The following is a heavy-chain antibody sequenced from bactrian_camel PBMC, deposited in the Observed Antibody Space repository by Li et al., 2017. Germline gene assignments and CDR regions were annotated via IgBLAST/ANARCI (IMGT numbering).Heavy chain of an antibody. Sequence: QVQLVESGGGTVQAGGSLRLTCVGSGYTYSSNCMGWFRQVPGKERSGVAAIYTGGDTTWYADSVKGRFTIVVDNAKDTMYLQMNNLNQEDTARYYCAVDRGTGCKFRAGTAYWGQRTQVTVS. V-gene: IGHV3S1*01. CDR1: GYTYSSNC. D-gene: IGHD6*01. CDR2: IYTGGDTT. CDR3: AVDRGTGCKFRAGTAY. J-gene: IGHJ4*01.